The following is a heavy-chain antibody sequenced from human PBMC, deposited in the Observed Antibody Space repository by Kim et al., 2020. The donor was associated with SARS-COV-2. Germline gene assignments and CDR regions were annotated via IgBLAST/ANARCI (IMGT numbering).Heavy chain of an antibody. J-gene: IGHJ6*02. V-gene: IGHV4-59*01. D-gene: IGHD3-3*01. CDR3: ARARRGYSYYYYYGMDV. Sequence: KSRVTISVDTSKNQFSLKLSSVTAADTAVYYCARARRGYSYYYYYGMDVWGQGTTVTVSS.